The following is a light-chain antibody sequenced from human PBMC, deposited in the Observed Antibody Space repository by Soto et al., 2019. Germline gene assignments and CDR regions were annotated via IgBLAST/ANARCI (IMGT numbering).Light chain of an antibody. CDR2: DVS. J-gene: IGLJ1*01. Sequence: QSALNQPPSASGSPGQSVTISCTGTSSDVGGYNYVSWYQQHPGKAPKLMIHDVSKRPSGVPDRFSGSKSGNTASLTVSGLQAEDEADYYCSSYAGSSYAGSDNFYVFGTGTKLTVL. CDR1: SSDVGGYNY. CDR3: SSYAGSSYAGSDNFYV. V-gene: IGLV2-8*01.